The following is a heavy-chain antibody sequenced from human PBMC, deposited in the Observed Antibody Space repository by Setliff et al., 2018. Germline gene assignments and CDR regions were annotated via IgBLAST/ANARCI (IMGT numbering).Heavy chain of an antibody. V-gene: IGHV4-31*01. J-gene: IGHJ3*02. D-gene: IGHD1-26*01. CDR3: ARCSGSYDAFDI. CDR1: GGSISSGGYY. Sequence: SETLSLTCTVSGGSISSGGYYWSWIRQHPGMGLEWIGYIYYSGSTYHNPSLKTLVTISVDTSKNQFSLKLSSVTAADTAVYYCARCSGSYDAFDILGQGTMVTVSS. CDR2: IYYSGST.